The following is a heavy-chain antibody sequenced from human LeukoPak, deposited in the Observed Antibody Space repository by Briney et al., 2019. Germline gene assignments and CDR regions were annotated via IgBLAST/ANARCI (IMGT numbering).Heavy chain of an antibody. CDR1: GGSVNSYY. J-gene: IGHJ4*02. V-gene: IGHV4-59*02. CDR2: IYDSGNT. Sequence: SETLSLTCTVSGGSVNSYYWSWIRQPPGKGLEWIGYIYDSGNTNYNPSLKSRVTISEDTSKKQFSLKLTSVTAADTAVYYCARGISSWYYFDYWGQGTLVTVSS. CDR3: ARGISSWYYFDY. D-gene: IGHD6-13*01.